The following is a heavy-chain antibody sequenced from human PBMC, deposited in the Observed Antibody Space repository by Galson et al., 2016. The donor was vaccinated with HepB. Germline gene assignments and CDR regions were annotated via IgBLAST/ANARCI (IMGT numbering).Heavy chain of an antibody. CDR2: ISESGDRT. D-gene: IGHD6-19*01. J-gene: IGHJ4*02. V-gene: IGHV3-23*01. CDR1: GLIFSNYD. Sequence: SLRLSCAASGLIFSNYDMNWVRQAPGKGLERASGISESGDRTYYTGSVKGRFTISRDNSKNTLYLQMNSLGAEDTAVYYCASPPDSSGWYLKYWGRGTLVTVSS. CDR3: ASPPDSSGWYLKY.